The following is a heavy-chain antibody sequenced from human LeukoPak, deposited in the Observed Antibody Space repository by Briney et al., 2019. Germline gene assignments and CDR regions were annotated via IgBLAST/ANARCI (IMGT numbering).Heavy chain of an antibody. D-gene: IGHD2/OR15-2a*01. CDR3: VGVYGSFYYYYIDV. CDR2: VYYTGST. Sequence: SQTLSLTCTVSGDSIRDGGCFWSWIRQHPGKGLEWIGYVYYTGSTFYHPSLKGRVTLSVVPSKNQFSLNVTSVTAADTAVYYCVGVYGSFYYYYIDVWGTGTTVTVSS. J-gene: IGHJ6*03. CDR1: GDSIRDGGCF. V-gene: IGHV4-31*03.